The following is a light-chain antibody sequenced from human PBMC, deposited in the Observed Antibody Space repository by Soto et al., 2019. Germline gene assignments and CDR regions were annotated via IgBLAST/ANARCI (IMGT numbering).Light chain of an antibody. J-gene: IGKJ1*01. CDR1: QSVSNSY. CDR2: GAS. CDR3: QQYGSSPWT. V-gene: IGKV3-20*01. Sequence: EVMLTQSPGTLSLSPGERATLSCRASQSVSNSYLAWYQQKPGQAPRLLIHGASSRAGGVPDRVSGSGSGTAFTLTISRLEPEDFAVYYCQQYGSSPWTFGQGTKVDIK.